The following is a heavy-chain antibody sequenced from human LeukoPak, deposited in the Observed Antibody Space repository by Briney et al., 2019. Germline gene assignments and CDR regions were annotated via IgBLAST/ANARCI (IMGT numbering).Heavy chain of an antibody. Sequence: GESLKISCKGSGYSFTRYWIGGVRQMPGKGLEWMGIIYPGDSDTRYSPSFQGQVTISADKSISTAYLQWSSLKASDTAMYYCVRPYSSSWYFDYWGQGTLVTVSS. CDR3: VRPYSSSWYFDY. J-gene: IGHJ4*02. V-gene: IGHV5-51*01. CDR1: GYSFTRYW. CDR2: IYPGDSDT. D-gene: IGHD6-13*01.